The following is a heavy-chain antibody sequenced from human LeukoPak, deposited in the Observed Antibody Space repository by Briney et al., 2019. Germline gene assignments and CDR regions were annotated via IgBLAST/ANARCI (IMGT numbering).Heavy chain of an antibody. D-gene: IGHD3-16*01. J-gene: IGHJ4*02. CDR3: ARGTYGTKDFDY. CDR1: GGSITSGTYF. Sequence: PSETLSLTCSVSGGSITSGTYFWGWIRQAPGKGLEWIATISDGGDTYYNPSLKSRGFISIDTSKNQFSLKLSSVTAADTAVYYCARGTYGTKDFDYWGQGTLVTVSS. V-gene: IGHV4-39*07. CDR2: ISDGGDT.